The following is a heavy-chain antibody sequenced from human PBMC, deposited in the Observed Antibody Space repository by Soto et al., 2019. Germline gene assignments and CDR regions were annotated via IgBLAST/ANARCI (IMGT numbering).Heavy chain of an antibody. Sequence: VKVSCKASGYTFTSYDINWVRQATGQGLEWMGWMNPNSGNTGYAQKFQGRVTMTRNTSISTAYMELSSLRSEDTAVYYCARGGSDTGGGAFDIWGQGTMVTVSS. CDR3: ARGGSDTGGGAFDI. CDR2: MNPNSGNT. J-gene: IGHJ3*02. D-gene: IGHD1-26*01. CDR1: GYTFTSYD. V-gene: IGHV1-8*01.